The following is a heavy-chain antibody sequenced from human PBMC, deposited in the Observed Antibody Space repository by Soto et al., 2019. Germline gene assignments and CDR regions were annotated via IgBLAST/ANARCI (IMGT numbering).Heavy chain of an antibody. V-gene: IGHV1-46*01. Sequence: ASVKVSCKASGYTFTSYYMHWVRQAPGQGLEWMGIINPSGGSTSYAQKFQGRVTMTRDTSTSTVYMELSSLRSEDTAVYYCARGSRGESVVPAAMRGGRPLDYWGQGTLVTVSS. CDR1: GYTFTSYY. D-gene: IGHD2-2*01. CDR2: INPSGGST. J-gene: IGHJ4*02. CDR3: ARGSRGESVVPAAMRGGRPLDY.